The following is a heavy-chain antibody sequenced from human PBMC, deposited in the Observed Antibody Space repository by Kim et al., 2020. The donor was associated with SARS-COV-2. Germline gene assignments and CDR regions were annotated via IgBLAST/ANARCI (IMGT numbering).Heavy chain of an antibody. Sequence: KSRVTISVDTSKNQFSLKLSSVTAADTAVYYCARDYYDFWSGYVRFFDYWGQGTLVTVSS. V-gene: IGHV4-34*01. D-gene: IGHD3-3*01. J-gene: IGHJ4*02. CDR3: ARDYYDFWSGYVRFFDY.